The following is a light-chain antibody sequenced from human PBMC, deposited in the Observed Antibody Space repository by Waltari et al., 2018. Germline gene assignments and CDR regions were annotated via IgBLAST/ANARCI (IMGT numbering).Light chain of an antibody. J-gene: IGKJ1*01. CDR3: LQYHYWPPWT. CDR1: QNVGTK. CDR2: DAF. Sequence: IEMTQSPATLSDSPGESATLSCRSSQNVGTKLACYQQKPGLAPSLLIYDAFTRATGIPARFSGSGSGTEFTLTISSLQSEDLALYPCLQYHYWPPWTFGQGTKVEVK. V-gene: IGKV3-15*01.